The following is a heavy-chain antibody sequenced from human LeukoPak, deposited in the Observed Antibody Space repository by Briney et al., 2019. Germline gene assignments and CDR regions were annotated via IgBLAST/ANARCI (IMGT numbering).Heavy chain of an antibody. CDR2: IIPIFGTA. Sequence: ASVKVSCKASGGTFSSYAISWVRQAPGQGLEWMGGIIPIFGTANYAQKFQGRVTMTRETSISTAYMELSSLRSEDTAVYYCARTKYYYYYMDVWGKGTTVTVSS. V-gene: IGHV1-69*05. CDR3: ARTKYYYYYMDV. J-gene: IGHJ6*03. CDR1: GGTFSSYA.